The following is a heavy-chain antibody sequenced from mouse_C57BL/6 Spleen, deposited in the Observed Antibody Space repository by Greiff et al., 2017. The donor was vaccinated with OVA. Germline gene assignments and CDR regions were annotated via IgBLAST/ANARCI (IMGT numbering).Heavy chain of an antibody. J-gene: IGHJ4*01. CDR2: IDPSDSET. CDR3: ARKGSSYGAMDY. D-gene: IGHD1-1*01. V-gene: IGHV1-52*01. Sequence: QVQLQQPGAELVRPGSSVKLSCKASGYTFTSYWMHWVKQRPIQGLEWIGNIDPSDSETHYNQKFKDKATLTVDKSSSTAYMQLSSLTSEDSAVYYCARKGSSYGAMDYWGQGTSVTVSS. CDR1: GYTFTSYW.